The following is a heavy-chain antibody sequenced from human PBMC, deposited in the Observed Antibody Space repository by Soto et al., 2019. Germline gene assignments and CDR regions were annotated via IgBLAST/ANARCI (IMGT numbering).Heavy chain of an antibody. CDR2: ISSSGGST. V-gene: IGHV3-64*01. Sequence: EVQLVESGGGLVQPGGSLRLSCAASGFTFSNYAMHWVRQAPGKGLECVSAISSSGGSTYYANSVKGGFTISRDNSKNTLYLQMGSLRAEDMAVYYCARTGLDTAMVTVFDYWGQGTLVTVSS. D-gene: IGHD5-18*01. J-gene: IGHJ4*02. CDR3: ARTGLDTAMVTVFDY. CDR1: GFTFSNYA.